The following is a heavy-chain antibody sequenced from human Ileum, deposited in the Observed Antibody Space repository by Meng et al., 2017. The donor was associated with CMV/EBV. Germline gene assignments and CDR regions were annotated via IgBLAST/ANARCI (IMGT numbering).Heavy chain of an antibody. CDR2: IHYDGTT. Sequence: QLQLQESGPGLVKPSETLSLTCTVSGGSISNTRDFWAWIRQPPGKGLEWIESIHYDGTTFYTPSLKSRVTISVDTSKSQFSLKLNSMTAADTAVYYCAREKSSAADNWGQGTLVTVSS. CDR3: AREKSSAADN. CDR1: GGSISNTRDF. D-gene: IGHD6-13*01. V-gene: IGHV4-39*07. J-gene: IGHJ4*02.